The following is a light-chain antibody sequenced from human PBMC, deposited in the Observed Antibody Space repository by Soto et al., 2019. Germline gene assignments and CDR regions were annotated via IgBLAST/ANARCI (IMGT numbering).Light chain of an antibody. Sequence: QSALTQPASVSGSPGQSITISCTGTSSDVGGYNYVSWYQQLPGKAPKLMIYEVSNRPSGVSNRFSGSKSGNTASLTISGLHTEDEADYYCSSYTSTSPVVFGGGTKLTVL. CDR2: EVS. CDR1: SSDVGGYNY. V-gene: IGLV2-14*01. J-gene: IGLJ3*02. CDR3: SSYTSTSPVV.